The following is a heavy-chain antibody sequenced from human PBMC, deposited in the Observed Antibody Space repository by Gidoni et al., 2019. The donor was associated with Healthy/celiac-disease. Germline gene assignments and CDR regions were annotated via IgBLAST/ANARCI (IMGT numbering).Heavy chain of an antibody. J-gene: IGHJ4*02. CDR2: IYWDDDK. CDR3: AHSELRQWLVGWDY. D-gene: IGHD6-19*01. V-gene: IGHV2-5*02. CDR1: GFSLSTSGVA. Sequence: QITLKESGPTLGKPTQTLTLTCTFSGFSLSTSGVAVGWIRQPPGKALEWLALIYWDDDKRYSPSLKSRLTLTKDPSKNQVVLTMTNMDPVDTATYYCAHSELRQWLVGWDYWGQGTLVTVSS.